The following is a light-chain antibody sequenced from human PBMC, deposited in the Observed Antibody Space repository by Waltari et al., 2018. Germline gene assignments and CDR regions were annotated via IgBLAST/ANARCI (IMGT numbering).Light chain of an antibody. CDR3: SSFTSASTVGVI. Sequence: QSALTKPASVSGSPGQSITISCTGTSSAVGHFNYVSCYQPRPGKAPKLMIYDVSYRPSGISSRFSGSKSCSTASLTIYGLQAEDEADYYCSSFTSASTVGVIFGGGTKLTVL. CDR1: SSAVGHFNY. V-gene: IGLV2-14*03. J-gene: IGLJ2*01. CDR2: DVS.